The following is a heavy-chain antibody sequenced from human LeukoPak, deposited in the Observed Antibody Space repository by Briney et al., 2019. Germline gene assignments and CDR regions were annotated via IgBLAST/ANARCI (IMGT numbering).Heavy chain of an antibody. J-gene: IGHJ4*02. Sequence: ASVKVSCKASGYTFTGYYLHWVRQAPGQGLEWMGWINPNSGGTNYAQKFQGRVTMTRDTSISTAYTELSRLRSDDAAVYYCASGYRTTVRGVITSYFDYWGQGALVTVSS. CDR3: ASGYRTTVRGVITSYFDY. CDR2: INPNSGGT. V-gene: IGHV1-2*02. CDR1: GYTFTGYY. D-gene: IGHD3-10*01.